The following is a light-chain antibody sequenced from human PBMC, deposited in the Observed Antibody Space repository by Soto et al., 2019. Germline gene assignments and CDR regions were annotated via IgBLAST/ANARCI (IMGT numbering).Light chain of an antibody. CDR2: DVS. CDR1: SSDVGGYNY. Sequence: QSALTQPASVSGSPGQSITISCTGTSSDVGGYNYVSWYQQYPGKAPKLMLYDVSNRPSGVSNRFSGSKSGNTPSLTISGLQPEDEADYYCGAYTGITSLTVIFGGGTKLTVL. J-gene: IGLJ2*01. CDR3: GAYTGITSLTVI. V-gene: IGLV2-14*01.